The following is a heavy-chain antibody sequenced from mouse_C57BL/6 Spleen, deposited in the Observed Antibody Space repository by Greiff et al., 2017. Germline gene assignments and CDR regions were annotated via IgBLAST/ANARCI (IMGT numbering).Heavy chain of an antibody. J-gene: IGHJ4*01. CDR2: ITTSNGGT. CDR3: ASRGDCGEGRGAMDY. Sequence: VKLQQSGTELVKPGASVKLSCKASGYTFTSYWMHWVQQRPGQGLEWIGNITTSNGGTNYNEKFKSKDTLTVDKSSNTVYMQISRLTSEDSAVYYGASRGDCGEGRGAMDYWGQGTTVTVSS. V-gene: IGHV1-53*01. CDR1: GYTFTSYW.